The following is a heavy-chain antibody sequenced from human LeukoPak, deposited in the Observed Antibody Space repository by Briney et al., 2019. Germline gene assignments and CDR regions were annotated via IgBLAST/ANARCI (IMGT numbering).Heavy chain of an antibody. CDR2: IYYSGST. D-gene: IGHD6-19*01. Sequence: PSETLSLTCTVSGGSISSYYWSWIRQPPGKGLEWIGYIYYSGSTNYNPSLKSRVTISVDTSKNQFSLKLSSVTAADTAVYYCARDKVAVANYYYGMDVWGQGTTVTVSS. J-gene: IGHJ6*02. CDR3: ARDKVAVANYYYGMDV. V-gene: IGHV4-59*01. CDR1: GGSISSYY.